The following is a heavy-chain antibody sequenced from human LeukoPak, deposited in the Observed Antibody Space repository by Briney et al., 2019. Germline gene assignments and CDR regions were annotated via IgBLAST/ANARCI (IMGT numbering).Heavy chain of an antibody. J-gene: IGHJ6*02. CDR2: IWYDGSNK. CDR3: ARDSYGMDV. Sequence: PGGSLRLSCAASGFNFSTYAMHWVRQAPGKGLEWVAVIWYDGSNKYYADSVKGRFTISRDNSKNTLYLQMNSLRAEDTAVYYCARDSYGMDVWGQGTTVTVSS. V-gene: IGHV3-33*01. CDR1: GFNFSTYA.